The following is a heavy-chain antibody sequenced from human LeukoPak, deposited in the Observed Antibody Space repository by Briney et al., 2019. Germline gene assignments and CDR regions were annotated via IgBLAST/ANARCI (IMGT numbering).Heavy chain of an antibody. Sequence: GGSLRLSCEASGFTFNAYAMSWVRQAPGKGLEWVSAISGSGGSTYYADSVKGRFTISRDNSKNTLYLQMNSLRAEDTAVYYCAKDGTLYYDYVWGSYRGYYFDYWGQGTLVTVSS. CDR1: GFTFNAYA. J-gene: IGHJ4*02. V-gene: IGHV3-23*01. CDR2: ISGSGGST. CDR3: AKDGTLYYDYVWGSYRGYYFDY. D-gene: IGHD3-16*02.